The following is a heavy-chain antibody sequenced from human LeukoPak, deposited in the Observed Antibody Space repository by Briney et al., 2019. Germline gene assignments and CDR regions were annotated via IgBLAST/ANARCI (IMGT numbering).Heavy chain of an antibody. J-gene: IGHJ4*02. V-gene: IGHV3-23*03. CDR2: IYSGGST. Sequence: GGSLRLSCAASGFTLRNYDINWVRQAPGKGLEWVSVIYSGGSTYYADSVKGRFTISRDNSKNTLYLQMNSLRAEDTAVYYCAKGGQQLVPYDYWGQGTLVTVSS. D-gene: IGHD6-13*01. CDR1: GFTLRNYD. CDR3: AKGGQQLVPYDY.